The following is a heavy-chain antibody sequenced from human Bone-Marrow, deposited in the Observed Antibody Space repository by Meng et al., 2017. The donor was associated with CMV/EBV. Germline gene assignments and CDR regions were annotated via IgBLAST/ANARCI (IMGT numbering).Heavy chain of an antibody. CDR1: GGSFSGYY. Sequence: SETLSLTCAVYGGSFSGYYWSWIRQPPGKGLEWIGEINHSGNTNYNPSLKSRVTISVDTSKNQFSLKLSSVPAADTAVYYCARHPGRRWAAAGAEIDYWGQGTLVTVSS. J-gene: IGHJ4*02. CDR2: INHSGNT. V-gene: IGHV4-34*01. CDR3: ARHPGRRWAAAGAEIDY. D-gene: IGHD6-13*01.